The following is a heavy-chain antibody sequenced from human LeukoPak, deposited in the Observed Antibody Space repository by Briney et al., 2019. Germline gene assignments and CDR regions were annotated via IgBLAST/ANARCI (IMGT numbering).Heavy chain of an antibody. CDR1: GFTFSTYA. V-gene: IGHV3-23*01. D-gene: IGHD6-13*01. Sequence: PGGSRSLSCAASGFTFSTYAMSWVRQAPGAGLEWASAIRGDGTGTYYAASLKGRFTISRDNSKNKLYLQMKRLRAEDTAVYHCAKDSIAAAGNVNYSDYWGQGTLVTVSS. J-gene: IGHJ4*02. CDR2: IRGDGTGT. CDR3: AKDSIAAAGNVNYSDY.